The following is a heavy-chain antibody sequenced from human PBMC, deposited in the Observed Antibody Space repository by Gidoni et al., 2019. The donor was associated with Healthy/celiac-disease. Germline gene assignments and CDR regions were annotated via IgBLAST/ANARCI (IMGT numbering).Heavy chain of an antibody. V-gene: IGHV3-9*01. D-gene: IGHD6-13*01. J-gene: IGHJ4*02. CDR2: ISWNSGSI. CDR1: GFTFDDYA. Sequence: EVQLVESGGGLVQPGRSLRLSCAASGFTFDDYAMHWVRQAPGKGLEWVSGISWNSGSIGYADSVKGRFTISRDNAKNSLYLQMNSLRAEDTALYYCAKDITGRSSWSFGYWGQGTLVTVSS. CDR3: AKDITGRSSWSFGY.